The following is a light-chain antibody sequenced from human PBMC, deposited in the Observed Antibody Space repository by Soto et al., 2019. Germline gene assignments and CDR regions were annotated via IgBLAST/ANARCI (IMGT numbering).Light chain of an antibody. Sequence: GDRVTIPCRASQGIGSYLAWYQQKPGKAPQLLIYGASTLQSGVPSRFGGSGSGTEFTLTISSLQPEDFATYYCQQLDSYPITFGQGTRLEIK. CDR1: QGIGSY. CDR2: GAS. J-gene: IGKJ5*01. CDR3: QQLDSYPIT. V-gene: IGKV1-9*01.